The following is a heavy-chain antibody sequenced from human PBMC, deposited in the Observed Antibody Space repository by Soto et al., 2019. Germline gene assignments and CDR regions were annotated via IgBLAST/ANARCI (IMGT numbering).Heavy chain of an antibody. J-gene: IGHJ6*02. CDR1: GYTLTELS. Sequence: GASVKVSCKVSGYTLTELSMHWVRQAPGKGLEWMGGFDPEDGETIYAQKFQGRVTMTEDTSTDTAYMELSSLRSEDTAVYYCATDAPPPDYYGMEVWGQGTTVTVSS. CDR3: ATDAPPPDYYGMEV. CDR2: FDPEDGET. V-gene: IGHV1-24*01.